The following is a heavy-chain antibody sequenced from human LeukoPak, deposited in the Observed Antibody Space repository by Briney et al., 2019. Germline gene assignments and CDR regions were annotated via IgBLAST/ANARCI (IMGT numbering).Heavy chain of an antibody. CDR3: AKGKFNYYGSGSYGLNY. CDR1: GFSFSTYA. Sequence: GGSLRLSCAASGFSFSTYAMSWVRQAPGKGLEWVSAISGSNGTTYYADSVKGRFTISRDNSKNTLYLQMNSLRAEDTAVYYCAKGKFNYYGSGSYGLNYWGQGTLVTVSS. V-gene: IGHV3-23*01. CDR2: ISGSNGTT. D-gene: IGHD3-10*01. J-gene: IGHJ4*02.